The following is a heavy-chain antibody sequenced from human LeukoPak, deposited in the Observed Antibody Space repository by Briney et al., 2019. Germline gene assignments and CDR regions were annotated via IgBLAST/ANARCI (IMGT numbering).Heavy chain of an antibody. J-gene: IGHJ6*02. D-gene: IGHD6-19*01. CDR2: IIPIFGTA. CDR3: ARPRGWYNYYYGMDV. Sequence: SVRVSCKASGGTFSSYAISWVRQAPGQGLEWMGGIIPIFGTANYAQKFQGRVTITADESTSTAYMELSSLRSEDTAVYYCARPRGWYNYYYGMDVWGQGTTVTVSS. V-gene: IGHV1-69*13. CDR1: GGTFSSYA.